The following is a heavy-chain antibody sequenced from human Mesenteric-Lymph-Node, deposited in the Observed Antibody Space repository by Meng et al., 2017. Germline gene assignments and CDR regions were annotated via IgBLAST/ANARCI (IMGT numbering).Heavy chain of an antibody. Sequence: QEELGQFGSELKKPGASGKVSCKASGYTFSTYTRNWVRQAHGRGLEWMGWISTNTGTPTYTQGFTGRFVFSLDTSVSTAYLQISSLKAEDTAVYYCARGGNFDPWGQGTLVTVSS. V-gene: IGHV7-4-1*02. D-gene: IGHD2/OR15-2a*01. CDR2: ISTNTGTP. CDR1: GYTFSTYT. CDR3: ARGGNFDP. J-gene: IGHJ5*02.